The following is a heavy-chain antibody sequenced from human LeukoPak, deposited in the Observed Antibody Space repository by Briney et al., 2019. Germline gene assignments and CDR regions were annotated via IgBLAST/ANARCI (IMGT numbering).Heavy chain of an antibody. Sequence: PGGSLRLSCAASGFTFSSYSMNWVRQAPGKGREWVSSISSSSSYIYYADSGKGRFTISRDNAKNSLYLQMNSLRAEDTAVYYCARSLYCSSTSCYGFDYWGQGTLVTVSS. CDR2: ISSSSSYI. CDR1: GFTFSSYS. CDR3: ARSLYCSSTSCYGFDY. V-gene: IGHV3-21*01. J-gene: IGHJ4*02. D-gene: IGHD2-2*01.